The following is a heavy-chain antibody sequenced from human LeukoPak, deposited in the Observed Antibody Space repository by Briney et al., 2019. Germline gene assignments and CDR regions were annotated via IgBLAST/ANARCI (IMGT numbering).Heavy chain of an antibody. CDR1: GFTFSSYE. CDR2: ISSSGSTI. Sequence: GGSLRLSCAASGFTFSSYEMNWVRQALGKGLEWVSYISSSGSTIYYADSVKGRFTISRDNAKNSLYLQMNSLRAEDTAVYYCARNYGSGSSNWFDPWGQGTLVTVSS. CDR3: ARNYGSGSSNWFDP. J-gene: IGHJ5*02. D-gene: IGHD3-10*01. V-gene: IGHV3-48*03.